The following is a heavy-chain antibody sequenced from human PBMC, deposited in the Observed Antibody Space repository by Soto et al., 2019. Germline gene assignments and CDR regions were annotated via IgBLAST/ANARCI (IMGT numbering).Heavy chain of an antibody. CDR2: ISASGATT. CDR1: GFSFSTYA. D-gene: IGHD2-2*01. V-gene: IGHV3-23*01. Sequence: EVQLLESGGNLVQPGGSLRLSCAASGFSFSTYALTWVRQVPGKGLEWVSGISASGATTYYADSVKGRFTISRDNSKNTVFLNMTSLSAEDTALYYCAKWTDTVVEAALAGGAFDIWGQGTTVTVSS. J-gene: IGHJ3*02. CDR3: AKWTDTVVEAALAGGAFDI.